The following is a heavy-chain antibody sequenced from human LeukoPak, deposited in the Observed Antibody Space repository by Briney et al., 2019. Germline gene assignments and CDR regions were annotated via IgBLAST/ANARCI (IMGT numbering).Heavy chain of an antibody. CDR2: IYWDDDK. V-gene: IGHV2-5*02. D-gene: IGHD3-10*01. Sequence: GSGPTLVKPTQTLTLTCTFSGFSLSTSGVGVGWIRQPPGKALEWLALIYWDDDKRYSPSLKSRLTITKDTSKNQVVLTMTNMDPVDTATYYCAHRPPRGPRGEFLYSFHYWGQGTLVTASS. CDR3: AHRPPRGPRGEFLYSFHY. CDR1: GFSLSTSGVG. J-gene: IGHJ4*02.